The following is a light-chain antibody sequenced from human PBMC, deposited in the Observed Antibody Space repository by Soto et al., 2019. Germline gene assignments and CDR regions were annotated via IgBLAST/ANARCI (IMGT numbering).Light chain of an antibody. CDR2: GAS. Sequence: EIVMTQSPATLSVSPGERATLSCRASQSVSSNLACYQQKPGQAPRLLIYGASTRATGIPARFSGSGSGTEFTLTISSLQSEDFAVYYCQQYNNWPLGFGGGTKVEIK. CDR1: QSVSSN. V-gene: IGKV3-15*01. CDR3: QQYNNWPLG. J-gene: IGKJ4*01.